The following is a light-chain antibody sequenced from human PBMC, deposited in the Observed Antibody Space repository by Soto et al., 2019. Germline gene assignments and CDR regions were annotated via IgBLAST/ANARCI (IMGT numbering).Light chain of an antibody. CDR3: QQYHCYCT. V-gene: IGKV1-5*01. CDR1: QNIRCR. CDR2: DAS. J-gene: IGKJ1*01. Sequence: HLSQTPATVFLSLLNIATITCRARQNIRCRAAWYQQKPRKPPKLLIDDASSLESGVPQRSSGGGAGTEFTTTISSLHTDDLSTYCCQQYHCYCTFGQGTNVDIK.